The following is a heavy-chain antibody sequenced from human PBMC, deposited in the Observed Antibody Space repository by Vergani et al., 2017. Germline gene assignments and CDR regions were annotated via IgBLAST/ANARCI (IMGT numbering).Heavy chain of an antibody. Sequence: DVQLVESGGGLVQPGGSLRLSCAASGFTFSSYSMNWVRQAPGKGLEWVSYISSSSSTIYYADSVKGRFTISRDNAKNSLYLQMNSLRDEDTAVYYCARDKVKIAVAVYGMDVWGQGTTVTVSS. CDR3: ARDKVKIAVAVYGMDV. CDR1: GFTFSSYS. CDR2: ISSSSSTI. V-gene: IGHV3-48*02. D-gene: IGHD6-19*01. J-gene: IGHJ6*02.